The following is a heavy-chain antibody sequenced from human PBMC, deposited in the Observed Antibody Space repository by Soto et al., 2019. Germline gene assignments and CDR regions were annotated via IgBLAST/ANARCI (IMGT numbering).Heavy chain of an antibody. CDR2: ISASGANT. V-gene: IGHV3-23*01. D-gene: IGHD1-26*01. J-gene: IGHJ1*01. CDR1: GFTFIDYG. Sequence: EMQLLESGGGLVQPGGSLRVSCAASGFTFIDYGMAWVHQAPGKGLEWVSAISASGANTFYADPVRGRFTVSRDDSKNTVHLQMNSLRAEDTAIYYCAKVRGAVSPDFWGQGTLVTVSS. CDR3: AKVRGAVSPDF.